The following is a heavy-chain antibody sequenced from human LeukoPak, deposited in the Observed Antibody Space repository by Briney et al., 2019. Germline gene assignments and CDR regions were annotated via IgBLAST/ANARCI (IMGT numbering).Heavy chain of an antibody. CDR1: GGSLSGYQ. Sequence: SETLSLTCAVYGGSLSGYQWSWIRQPPGKGLEWIGEINHSGSINNNPSLKSRVTISVDKSKNQLSLKLSSVTAADTAVYYCARGRMIRGVPSPFGYWGQGTPVTVSS. D-gene: IGHD3-10*01. J-gene: IGHJ4*02. CDR2: INHSGSI. V-gene: IGHV4-34*01. CDR3: ARGRMIRGVPSPFGY.